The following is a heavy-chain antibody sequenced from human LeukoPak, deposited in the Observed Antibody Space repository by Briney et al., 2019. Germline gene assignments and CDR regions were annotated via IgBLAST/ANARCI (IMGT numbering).Heavy chain of an antibody. J-gene: IGHJ3*02. CDR3: ARHEGPFDAFDI. Sequence: PSETLSLTCTVSGGSISSSSYYWGWIRQPPGKGPEWIGSIYYSGSTYYNPSLKSRVTISVDTSKNQFSLKLSSVTAADTVVYYCARHEGPFDAFDIWGQGTMVTVSS. V-gene: IGHV4-39*01. CDR1: GGSISSSSYY. CDR2: IYYSGST.